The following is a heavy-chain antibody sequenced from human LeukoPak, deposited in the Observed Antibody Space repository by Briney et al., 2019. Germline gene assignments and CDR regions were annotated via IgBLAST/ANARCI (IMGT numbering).Heavy chain of an antibody. CDR3: ARDDTVTTRVGFID. CDR1: GFTFSSYW. Sequence: SVGSLRLSCAASGFTFSSYWMSWVRQAPGKGLEWVANIKQDGSEKYYVDSVKGRFTISRDNTKKSLYLQMNSLRAEDTAVYYCARDDTVTTRVGFIDWGQGTLVTVSS. V-gene: IGHV3-7*01. CDR2: IKQDGSEK. J-gene: IGHJ4*02. D-gene: IGHD4-17*01.